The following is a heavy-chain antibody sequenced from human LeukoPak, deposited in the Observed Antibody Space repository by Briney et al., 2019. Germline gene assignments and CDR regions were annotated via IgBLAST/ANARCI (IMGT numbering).Heavy chain of an antibody. V-gene: IGHV4-39*07. Sequence: SETLSLTCTVSGGSISSSSYYWGWIRQPPGKGLEGIGRIYYSGSTYYNPSLKSRVTISVDTSKNQFSLKLSSVTAADTAVYYCARGSGWSNYYYYYGIDVWGQGTTVTVS. CDR3: ARGSGWSNYYYYYGIDV. D-gene: IGHD6-19*01. CDR1: GGSISSSSYY. CDR2: IYYSGST. J-gene: IGHJ6*02.